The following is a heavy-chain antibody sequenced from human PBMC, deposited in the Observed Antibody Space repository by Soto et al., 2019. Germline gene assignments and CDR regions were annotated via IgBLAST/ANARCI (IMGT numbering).Heavy chain of an antibody. V-gene: IGHV1-3*04. CDR3: ATLCGGDCYSNDS. D-gene: IGHD2-21*02. CDR1: GYTFTSLA. Sequence: ASVKVSCKASGYTFTSLAMYWVRQAPGQSLEWMGWINTGNGYTKYSQKFQGRVTITRDTSASTVYMELSSLRSEDTAVYYCATLCGGDCYSNDSWGKGTLVTVSS. CDR2: INTGNGYT. J-gene: IGHJ5*01.